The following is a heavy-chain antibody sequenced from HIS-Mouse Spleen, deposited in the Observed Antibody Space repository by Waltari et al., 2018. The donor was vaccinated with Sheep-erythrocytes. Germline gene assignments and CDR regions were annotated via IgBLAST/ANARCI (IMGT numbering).Heavy chain of an antibody. CDR3: AKQTLRRTYFDY. Sequence: EVQLLESGGGLVQPGGSLRLSCAASGFTFSSYAMSWVRQAPGKGLEVVSAISGSGGSTYYADSVKGRFTISRDNSKNTLYLQMNSLRAEDTAVYYCAKQTLRRTYFDYWGQGTLVTVSS. V-gene: IGHV3-23*01. CDR1: GFTFSSYA. CDR2: ISGSGGST. J-gene: IGHJ4*02. D-gene: IGHD4-17*01.